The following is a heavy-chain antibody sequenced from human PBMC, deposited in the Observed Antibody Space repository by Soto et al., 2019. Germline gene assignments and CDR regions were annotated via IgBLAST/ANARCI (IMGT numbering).Heavy chain of an antibody. CDR2: ISGSGYST. V-gene: IGHV3-23*01. CDR1: GFTFTSFA. D-gene: IGHD6-19*01. J-gene: IGHJ5*02. CDR3: AKDRVGVTGTDWFGP. Sequence: EVQLLESGGDLVQPGGSLRLSCVVSGFTFTSFAMSWVRQAPGKGLEWVSTISGSGYSTYYADSVKGRFTISRDNSEKTLYLQMNSLRAEDTAVYYCAKDRVGVTGTDWFGPWGQGTLVTVSS.